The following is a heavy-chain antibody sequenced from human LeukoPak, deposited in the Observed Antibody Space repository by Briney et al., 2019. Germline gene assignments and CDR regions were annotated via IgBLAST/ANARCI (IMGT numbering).Heavy chain of an antibody. CDR3: ARDGGGPLD. V-gene: IGHV3-7*01. D-gene: IGHD3-10*01. CDR2: IKQEGNEK. J-gene: IGHJ4*02. Sequence: GGSLRLSWAGPGFTFRDDWMSWVRPAPGKGLEWVANIKQEGNEKNYLDSVKGRFTISRDNARNSLYLQMNRLRADDTAVYYCARDGGGPLDWGQGTLVTVSS. CDR1: GFTFRDDW.